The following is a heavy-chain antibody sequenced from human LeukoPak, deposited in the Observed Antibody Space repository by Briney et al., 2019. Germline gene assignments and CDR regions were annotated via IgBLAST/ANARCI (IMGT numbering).Heavy chain of an antibody. V-gene: IGHV3-30*04. CDR2: ISYDGSNK. J-gene: IGHJ4*02. CDR1: GLTFSSYA. CDR3: ARDIGYDRGRIDY. D-gene: IGHD5-12*01. Sequence: GGSLRLSCAASGLTFSSYAMHWVRQAPGKGLEWVAVISYDGSNKYYADSVKGRFTISRDNSKNTLYLQMNSLRAEDTAVYYCARDIGYDRGRIDYWGQGTLVTVSS.